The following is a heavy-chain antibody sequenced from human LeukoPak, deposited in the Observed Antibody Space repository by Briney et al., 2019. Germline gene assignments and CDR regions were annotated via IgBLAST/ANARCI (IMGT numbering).Heavy chain of an antibody. CDR2: IYYSGST. CDR3: ARGPAVRVPYFDY. V-gene: IGHV4-31*03. D-gene: IGHD3-10*01. CDR1: GGSISSGGYY. J-gene: IGHJ4*02. Sequence: SETLSLTCTVSGGSISSGGYYWSWIRQHPGKGLEWIGYIYYSGSTYYNPSLKSRVTISVDTSKNQFSLKLSSVTAADTAVYYCARGPAVRVPYFDYWGQGTLATVSS.